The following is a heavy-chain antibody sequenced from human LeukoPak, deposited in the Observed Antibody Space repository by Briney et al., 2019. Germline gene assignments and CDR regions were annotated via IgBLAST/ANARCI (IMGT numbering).Heavy chain of an antibody. J-gene: IGHJ3*02. D-gene: IGHD2-2*02. Sequence: PGRSLRLSCAASGFTFSSYGMHWVRQAPGKGLEWVAVIWYDGSNKYYADSVKGRFTISRDNSKNTLYLQMNSLRAEDTAAYYCARERCSSTSCYKRLGAFDIWGQGTMVTVSS. V-gene: IGHV3-33*01. CDR1: GFTFSSYG. CDR2: IWYDGSNK. CDR3: ARERCSSTSCYKRLGAFDI.